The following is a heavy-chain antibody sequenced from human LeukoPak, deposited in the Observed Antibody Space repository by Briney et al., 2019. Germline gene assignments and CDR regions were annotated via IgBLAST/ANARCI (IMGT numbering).Heavy chain of an antibody. V-gene: IGHV3-30*02. CDR1: GFTFSNYG. CDR3: AKDSWEVGATSEIDY. D-gene: IGHD1-26*01. Sequence: GGSLRLSCAASGFTFSNYGMHWVRQAPGKGLEWVAFIRYDGSDKYYADSVKGRFTISRDNSKNTLYLQVNSLRAEDTALYYCAKDSWEVGATSEIDYWGQGTLVTV. CDR2: IRYDGSDK. J-gene: IGHJ4*02.